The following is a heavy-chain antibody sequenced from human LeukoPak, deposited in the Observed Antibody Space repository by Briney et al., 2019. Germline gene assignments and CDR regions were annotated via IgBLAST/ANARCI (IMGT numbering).Heavy chain of an antibody. V-gene: IGHV4-34*01. CDR3: ATLRGRGYYYYYGMDV. CDR1: GGSFRGYY. J-gene: IGHJ6*02. CDR2: INHSGST. D-gene: IGHD2-15*01. Sequence: SETLSLTCAVYGGSFRGYYWSWIRQPPGKGLEWLGEINHSGSTNYNPSLKSRVTISVDTSKNQFSLKLSSVAAADTAVYYCATLRGRGYYYYYGMDVWGQGTTVTVSS.